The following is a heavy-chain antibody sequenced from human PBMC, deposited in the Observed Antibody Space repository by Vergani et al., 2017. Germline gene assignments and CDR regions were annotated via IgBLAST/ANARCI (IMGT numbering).Heavy chain of an antibody. V-gene: IGHV3-74*01. CDR3: AKDIGLYYIAVTGTMSAFDI. Sequence: EVQLVESGGGLVQPGGSLRLSCAASGFTFSSYWMHWVRQAPGKGLVWVSRINSDGSSTSYADSVKGRFTISRDNAKNTLYLQMNSLRAEDTAVYYCAKDIGLYYIAVTGTMSAFDIWGQGTMVTVSS. CDR2: INSDGSST. J-gene: IGHJ3*02. CDR1: GFTFSSYW. D-gene: IGHD6-19*01.